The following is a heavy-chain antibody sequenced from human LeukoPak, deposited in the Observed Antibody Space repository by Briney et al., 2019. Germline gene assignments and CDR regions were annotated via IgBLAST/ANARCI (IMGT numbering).Heavy chain of an antibody. V-gene: IGHV1-46*01. J-gene: IGHJ4*02. D-gene: IGHD3-9*01. CDR1: VYTLTSYY. Sequence: ASVKLSCTPSVYTLTSYYMHCGREAPGQGLEGMGRINLSVGSTSYTQNFQGSVTMTKNMSTTRVYLELSRLRSQEPAGYYFARDSSRDYDILSCYYSLVYWGQGTLVTVSS. CDR3: ARDSSRDYDILSCYYSLVY. CDR2: INLSVGST.